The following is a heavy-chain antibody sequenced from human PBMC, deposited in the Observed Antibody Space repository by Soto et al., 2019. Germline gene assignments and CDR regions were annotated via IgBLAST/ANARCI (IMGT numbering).Heavy chain of an antibody. V-gene: IGHV4-39*01. J-gene: IGHJ6*02. D-gene: IGHD3-3*01. CDR1: GGSISSSSYY. CDR2: IYYSGST. Sequence: TENLSLTCTVSGGSISSSSYYWGWIRQPPGKGLEWIGSIYYSGSTYYNPSLKSRVTISVDTSKNQFSLKLSSVTAADTAVYYCASRAVTTSFGCYYCGMDVWGQGTTVTVSS. CDR3: ASRAVTTSFGCYYCGMDV.